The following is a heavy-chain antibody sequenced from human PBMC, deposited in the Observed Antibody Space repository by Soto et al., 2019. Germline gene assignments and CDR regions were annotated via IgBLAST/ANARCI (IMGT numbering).Heavy chain of an antibody. CDR3: ARANYCDSSGYPAYYFYY. CDR2: IIPIFGTA. D-gene: IGHD3-22*01. J-gene: IGHJ4*02. Sequence: QVQLVQSGAEVKKPGSSVKVSCKASGGTFSSYAISWVRQAPGQGLEWMGGIIPIFGTANYAQKFQGRVPITAAESMTRDYMELSSLRSLDTAVYYFARANYCDSSGYPAYYFYYWGQGTLVTVSA. V-gene: IGHV1-69*01. CDR1: GGTFSSYA.